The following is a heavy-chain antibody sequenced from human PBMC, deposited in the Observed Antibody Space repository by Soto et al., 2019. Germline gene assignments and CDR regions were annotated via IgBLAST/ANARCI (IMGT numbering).Heavy chain of an antibody. CDR1: GFTFSINW. V-gene: IGHV3-74*01. Sequence: GGSLRLSCAASGFTFSINWMHWVRQAPGKGLVWVSRINGDGSSTYYADSVKGRFTISKDNAKNTLYLQMNSLRVEDTAVYYCARIDFWSGLPGDSWGQGTLVTVSS. D-gene: IGHD3-3*01. CDR3: ARIDFWSGLPGDS. CDR2: INGDGSST. J-gene: IGHJ4*02.